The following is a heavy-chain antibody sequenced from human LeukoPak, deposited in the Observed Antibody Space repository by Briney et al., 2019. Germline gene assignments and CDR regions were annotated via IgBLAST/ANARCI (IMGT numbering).Heavy chain of an antibody. CDR3: ASNPRLYSGYDFWGSVLSDYYYYGMDV. CDR2: INPNSGGT. J-gene: IGHJ6*02. D-gene: IGHD5-12*01. Sequence: GASVKVSCKASGYTFTGYYMHWVRQAPGQGLEWMGWINPNSGGTNYAQKFQGRVTMTRDTSISTAYMELSRLRSDDTAVYYCASNPRLYSGYDFWGSVLSDYYYYGMDVWGQGTTVTVSS. CDR1: GYTFTGYY. V-gene: IGHV1-2*02.